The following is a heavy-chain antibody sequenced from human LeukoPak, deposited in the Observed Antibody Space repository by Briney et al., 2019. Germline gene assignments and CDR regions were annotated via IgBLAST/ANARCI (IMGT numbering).Heavy chain of an antibody. D-gene: IGHD6-6*01. CDR3: ASSSRYSSSSVSYY. V-gene: IGHV4-34*01. Sequence: SETLSLTCAVYGGSFSAYYWSWIRQPPGKGLEWIGEINHSGSTNYNPSLKSRVTISVDTSKNQFSLKLSSVSAAETAVYYCASSSRYSSSSVSYYWGQGTLVTVSS. J-gene: IGHJ4*02. CDR1: GGSFSAYY. CDR2: INHSGST.